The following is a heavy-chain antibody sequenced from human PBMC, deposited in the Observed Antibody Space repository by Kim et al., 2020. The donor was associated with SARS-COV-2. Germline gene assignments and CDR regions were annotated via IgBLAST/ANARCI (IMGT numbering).Heavy chain of an antibody. V-gene: IGHV3-20*04. CDR2: ITWNGGVT. J-gene: IGHJ4*02. CDR1: GFTFKEYG. CDR3: ARGPDILTGPIEL. Sequence: GGSLRLSCGTSGFTFKEYGMTWVRQVPGEGLECVAAITWNGGVTGYADSVKGRFIISRDNANNFLYLQMNSLRVEDTAFYYCARGPDILTGPIELWGQGT. D-gene: IGHD3-9*01.